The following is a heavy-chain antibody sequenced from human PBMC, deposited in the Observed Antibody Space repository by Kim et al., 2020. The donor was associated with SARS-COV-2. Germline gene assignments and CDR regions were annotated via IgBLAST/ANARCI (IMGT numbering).Heavy chain of an antibody. CDR3: ARDRRYYGSGSYPQGDY. J-gene: IGHJ4*02. Sequence: VKGRFTISRDNSKNTLYLQMNSLRAEDTAVYYCARDRRYYGSGSYPQGDYWGQGTLVTVSS. V-gene: IGHV3-30*01. D-gene: IGHD3-10*01.